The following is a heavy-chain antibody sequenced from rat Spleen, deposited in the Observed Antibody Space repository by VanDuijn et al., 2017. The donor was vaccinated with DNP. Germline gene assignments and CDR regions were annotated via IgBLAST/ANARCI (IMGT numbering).Heavy chain of an antibody. D-gene: IGHD1-3*01. CDR3: ARDNYGTYGAMDV. CDR1: GFSFRDYN. Sequence: EVQLVESGGGLVQPGRSLRLSCAASGFSFRDYNMVWVRQAPKEGLEWVATIIYDGTRTYYRDSVKGRFTLARDNAKDTLSLQMDSLRSEDTATYFCARDNYGTYGAMDVWGQGTSVTVSS. J-gene: IGHJ4*01. V-gene: IGHV5S10*01. CDR2: IIYDGTRT.